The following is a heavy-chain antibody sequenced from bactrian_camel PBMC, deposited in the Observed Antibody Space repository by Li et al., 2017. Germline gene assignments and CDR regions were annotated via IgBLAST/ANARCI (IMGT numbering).Heavy chain of an antibody. V-gene: IGHV3S60*01. CDR2: IERRDDVT. J-gene: IGHJ4*01. D-gene: IGHD6*01. Sequence: HVQLVESGGGLVQPGGSLTLSCSASEYANCVAWFRQAPGKAREVVAFIERRDDVTYIGRSVWGRAAISQDSAKSTVSLQMNSLNTEDTAVYYCTTGWGWLPDWGRGPRSPSP. CDR1: EYANC.